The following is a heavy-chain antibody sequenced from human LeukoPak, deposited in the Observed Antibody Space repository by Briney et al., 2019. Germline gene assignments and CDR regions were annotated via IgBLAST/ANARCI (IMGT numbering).Heavy chain of an antibody. J-gene: IGHJ5*02. Sequence: GASVKVSCKASGYTFTGYYMHWVRQAPGQGLEWMGWINPNSGGTNYAQKFQGRVTMTRDTSISTAYMELSRLRSDDTAVYYCARDRWSGRFQNWFDPWGQGTLVTVSS. V-gene: IGHV1-2*02. CDR2: INPNSGGT. CDR3: ARDRWSGRFQNWFDP. CDR1: GYTFTGYY. D-gene: IGHD3-3*01.